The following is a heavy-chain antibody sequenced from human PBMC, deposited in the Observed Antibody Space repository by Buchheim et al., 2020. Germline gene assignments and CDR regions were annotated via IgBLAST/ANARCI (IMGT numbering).Heavy chain of an antibody. Sequence: QVQLVESGGGLVKPGGSLRLSCAASGFTFSDYYMSWIRQAPGKGLEWVSYISSSGSTIYYADSVKGRFTISRDNAKNSLYLQMNSLRAEDTAVYYCARDPSPGFDFWSGYYSYYYYGMDVWGQGTT. CDR1: GFTFSDYY. V-gene: IGHV3-11*01. D-gene: IGHD3-3*01. CDR2: ISSSGSTI. J-gene: IGHJ6*02. CDR3: ARDPSPGFDFWSGYYSYYYYGMDV.